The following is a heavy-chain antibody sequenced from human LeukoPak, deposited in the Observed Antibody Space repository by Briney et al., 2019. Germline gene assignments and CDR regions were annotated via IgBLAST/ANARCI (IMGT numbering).Heavy chain of an antibody. CDR2: IYPGDSDT. CDR3: ARQGYSYGYSGAFDI. V-gene: IGHV5-51*01. Sequence: GESLQISCKGSGYSFTSYWIGWVRQMPGKGLEWMGIIYPGDSDTRYSPSFQGQVTISADKSISTAYLQWSSLKASDTAMYYCARQGYSYGYSGAFDIWGQGTMVTVSS. D-gene: IGHD5-18*01. CDR1: GYSFTSYW. J-gene: IGHJ3*02.